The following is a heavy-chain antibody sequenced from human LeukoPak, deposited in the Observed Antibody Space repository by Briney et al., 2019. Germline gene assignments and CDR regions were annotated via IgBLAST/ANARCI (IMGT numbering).Heavy chain of an antibody. CDR3: AREYPSLSGYGGNIDY. Sequence: PGGSLRLSCAASGFTFSSYWMSWVRQAPGKGLEWVANIKQDGSEKYYVDSVKGRFIISRDNAKNSLYLQMNSLRAEDTAVYYCAREYPSLSGYGGNIDYWGQGTLVTVSS. J-gene: IGHJ4*02. CDR2: IKQDGSEK. D-gene: IGHD4-23*01. V-gene: IGHV3-7*01. CDR1: GFTFSSYW.